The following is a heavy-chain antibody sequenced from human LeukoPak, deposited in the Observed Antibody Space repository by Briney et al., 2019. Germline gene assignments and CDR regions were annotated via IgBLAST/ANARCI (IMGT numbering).Heavy chain of an antibody. CDR1: GGSISSYY. Sequence: KPSETLSLTCTVSGGSISSYYWSWIRQSPGKGLEWIGYIYYSGSTNYNPSLKSRVTISVDTSKNQFSLKLTSVTAADTAVYYCARQGSGSRSGSLSFDYWGQGTLVTVSS. J-gene: IGHJ4*02. V-gene: IGHV4-59*08. CDR2: IYYSGST. CDR3: ARQGSGSRSGSLSFDY. D-gene: IGHD6-19*01.